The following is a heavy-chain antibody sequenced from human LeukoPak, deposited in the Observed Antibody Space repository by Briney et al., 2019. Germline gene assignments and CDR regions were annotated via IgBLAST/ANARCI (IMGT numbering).Heavy chain of an antibody. D-gene: IGHD2-21*02. Sequence: VASVKVSCKASGYTFTSYAISWVRQAPGQGLXXXXXXXGYNGNTNSAQKFQGRVTMTTDTSTSTAYMELRSLRSDDTAVYYCARDGRPYCGGDCYSDYWGQGTLVTVSS. CDR3: ARDGRPYCGGDCYSDY. V-gene: IGHV1-18*04. CDR2: XXGYNGNT. CDR1: GYTFTSYA. J-gene: IGHJ4*02.